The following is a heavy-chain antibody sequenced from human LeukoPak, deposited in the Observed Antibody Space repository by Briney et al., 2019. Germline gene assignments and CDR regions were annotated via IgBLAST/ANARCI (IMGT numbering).Heavy chain of an antibody. D-gene: IGHD3-22*01. V-gene: IGHV3-48*03. CDR2: ISSSGSTI. J-gene: IGHJ4*02. Sequence: GGSLRLSCAASGFTFSSYEMNWVRQAPGKGLEWVSYISSSGSTIYYADSVKGRFTISRDNAKNSLYLQMNSLRAEDTAVYYCARTYYDSSGHRNFYYWGQGTLVTVSS. CDR3: ARTYYDSSGHRNFYY. CDR1: GFTFSSYE.